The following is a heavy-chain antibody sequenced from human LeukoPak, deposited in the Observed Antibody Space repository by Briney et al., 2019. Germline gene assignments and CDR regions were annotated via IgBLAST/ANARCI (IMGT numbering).Heavy chain of an antibody. CDR1: GFTFSSYG. V-gene: IGHV3-30*18. Sequence: PGGSLRLSCAASGFTFSSYGMHWVRQAPGKGLEWVAVISYDGSNKYYADSVKGRFTISRDNSKNTLYLQMNILRAEDSAVYYCANSPSPYSSGWYPDAAFDIWGQGTMVTVSS. CDR2: ISYDGSNK. CDR3: ANSPSPYSSGWYPDAAFDI. D-gene: IGHD6-19*01. J-gene: IGHJ3*02.